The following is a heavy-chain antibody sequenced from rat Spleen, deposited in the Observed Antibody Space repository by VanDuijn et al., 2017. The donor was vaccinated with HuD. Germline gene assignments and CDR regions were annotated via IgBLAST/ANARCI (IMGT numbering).Heavy chain of an antibody. V-gene: IGHV5S13*01. J-gene: IGHJ3*01. D-gene: IGHD1-12*01. CDR1: GFTFSNYG. CDR2: ISTGGGNT. Sequence: EVQLVESGGGLVQPGRSLKLSCAASGFTFSNYGMAWVRLTPMKGLEWVASISTGGGNTYYRDSVKGRFTISRNTAKNTLYLQMDSLRSEETATYYCARQSYYPNWFAYWGQGTLVTVSS. CDR3: ARQSYYPNWFAY.